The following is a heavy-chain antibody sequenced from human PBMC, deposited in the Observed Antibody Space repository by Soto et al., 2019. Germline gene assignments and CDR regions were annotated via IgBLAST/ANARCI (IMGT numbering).Heavy chain of an antibody. Sequence: QVQLVQSGAEVKKPGSSVKVSCKASGGTFSNYAITWVRQAPGQGLEWLGRIIPIFGTTNYAEKFQGRVTITADESTTTAYMELSSLRSDDTAVYSCAKDGGREGYFGNWFDPWGQGTLVTVSS. CDR3: AKDGGREGYFGNWFDP. V-gene: IGHV1-69*15. D-gene: IGHD2-15*01. CDR2: IIPIFGTT. J-gene: IGHJ5*02. CDR1: GGTFSNYA.